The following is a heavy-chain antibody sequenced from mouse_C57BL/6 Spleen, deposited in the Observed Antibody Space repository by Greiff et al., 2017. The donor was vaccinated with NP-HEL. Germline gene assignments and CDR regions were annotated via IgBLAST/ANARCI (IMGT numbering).Heavy chain of an antibody. D-gene: IGHD2-4*01. CDR1: GYTFTSYW. CDR2: IDPSDSYT. Sequence: VQLQQPGAELVMPGASVKLSCKASGYTFTSYWMHWVKQRPGQGLEWIGEIDPSDSYTNYNQKFKGKSTLTVDKSSSTAYMQLSSLTSEDSAVYYCARKRDYDYDHWYFDVWGTGTTVTVSS. V-gene: IGHV1-69*01. CDR3: ARKRDYDYDHWYFDV. J-gene: IGHJ1*03.